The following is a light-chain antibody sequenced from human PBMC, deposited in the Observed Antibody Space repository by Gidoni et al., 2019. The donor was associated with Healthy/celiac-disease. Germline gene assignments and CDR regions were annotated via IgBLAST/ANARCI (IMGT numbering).Light chain of an antibody. CDR3: QQYDNLPPYT. CDR2: DAS. CDR1: QDISNY. J-gene: IGKJ2*01. Sequence: DIKITQSQPSLYSSVRDRVHNTCQASQDISNYLNWYQQKPGKAPKLLIYDASNLETGVPSRFSGSVCETDFTFSISSLETDDIATYYCQQYDNLPPYTFGQGTKLEIK. V-gene: IGKV1-33*01.